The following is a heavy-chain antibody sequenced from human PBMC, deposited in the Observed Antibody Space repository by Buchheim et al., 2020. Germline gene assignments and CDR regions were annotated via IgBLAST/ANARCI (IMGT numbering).Heavy chain of an antibody. CDR1: GYSFTSSW. Sequence: EVQLVQSGAVVKKPGESLKISCKGSGYSFTSSWIGWVRQMPGKGLEWVGIIYPGDSDTRYSPSFQGPVAIPADKSVTPPYPQWSSLKASDTAIYYCTRHARTYFDSWGQGTL. J-gene: IGHJ4*02. V-gene: IGHV5-51*01. CDR3: TRHARTYFDS. CDR2: IYPGDSDT.